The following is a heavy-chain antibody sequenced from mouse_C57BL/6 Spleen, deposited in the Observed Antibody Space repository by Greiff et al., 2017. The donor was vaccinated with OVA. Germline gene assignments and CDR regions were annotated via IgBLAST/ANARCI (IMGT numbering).Heavy chain of an antibody. CDR1: GYAFSSYW. V-gene: IGHV1-80*01. J-gene: IGHJ2*01. CDR2: IYPGDGDT. CDR3: ARGNYYGSFFDY. D-gene: IGHD1-1*01. Sequence: VKLQESGAELVKPGASVKISCKASGYAFSSYWMNWVKQRPGKGLEWIGQIYPGDGDTNYNGKFKGKATLTADKSSSTAYMQLSSLTSEDSAVYFCARGNYYGSFFDYWGQGTTLTVSS.